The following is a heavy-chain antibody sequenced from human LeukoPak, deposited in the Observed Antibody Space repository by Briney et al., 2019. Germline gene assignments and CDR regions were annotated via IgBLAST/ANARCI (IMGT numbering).Heavy chain of an antibody. J-gene: IGHJ4*02. D-gene: IGHD2-15*01. CDR1: GFTFSSFA. V-gene: IGHV3-30*04. CDR2: ISYDGSNK. CDR3: NGGSYDY. Sequence: GGSLRLSCAASGFTFSSFAMHWVRQAPGKGLEWVAVISYDGSNKYYADSVKGRFTISRDNSKNTLYLQMNSLRAEDTAVYYCNGGSYDYWGQGTLVTVSS.